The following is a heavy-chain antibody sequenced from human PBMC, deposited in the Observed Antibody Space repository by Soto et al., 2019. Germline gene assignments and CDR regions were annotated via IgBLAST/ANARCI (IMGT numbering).Heavy chain of an antibody. D-gene: IGHD3-22*01. CDR3: ASSPNYYARSGYNFQH. V-gene: IGHV1-69*12. J-gene: IGHJ1*01. Sequence: QVQLVQSGAEVKKPGSSVKVSCKASGGTFSSYAISWVRQAPGQGLEWMGGIIPIFGTANYAQKFQGRVTITADESTSTAYMELSSLRSEDTAVYYCASSPNYYARSGYNFQHWGQGTLVTVSS. CDR1: GGTFSSYA. CDR2: IIPIFGTA.